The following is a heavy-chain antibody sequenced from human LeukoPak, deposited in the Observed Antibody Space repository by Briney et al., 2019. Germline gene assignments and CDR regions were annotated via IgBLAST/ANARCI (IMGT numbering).Heavy chain of an antibody. J-gene: IGHJ4*02. CDR3: ARDVYDSSGYLFDY. Sequence: SETLSLTCTVSGGSISSYYWSWIRQPPGKGLEWIGYISYSGSTNYNPSLKSRVTISVDTSKNQFSLKLSSVTAADTAVYYCARDVYDSSGYLFDYWGQGTLVTVSS. V-gene: IGHV4-59*01. CDR1: GGSISSYY. CDR2: ISYSGST. D-gene: IGHD3-22*01.